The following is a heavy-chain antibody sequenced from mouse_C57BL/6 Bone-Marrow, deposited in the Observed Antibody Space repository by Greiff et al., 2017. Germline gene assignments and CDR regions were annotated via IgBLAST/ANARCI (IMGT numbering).Heavy chain of an antibody. J-gene: IGHJ2*01. D-gene: IGHD4-1*01. V-gene: IGHV1-69*01. Sequence: QVQLKQPGAELVMPGASVKLSCKASGYTFTSYWMHWVKQRPGQGLEWIGEIDPSDSYTNYNQKFKGKSTLTVDKSSSTAYMQLSSLTSEDSAVYYCARSELTGTTYFDYWGQGTTLTVSS. CDR2: IDPSDSYT. CDR3: ARSELTGTTYFDY. CDR1: GYTFTSYW.